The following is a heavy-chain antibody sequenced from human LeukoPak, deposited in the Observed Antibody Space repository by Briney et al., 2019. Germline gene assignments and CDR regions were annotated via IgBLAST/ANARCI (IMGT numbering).Heavy chain of an antibody. J-gene: IGHJ6*02. CDR1: GFTFSSYA. CDR3: ASLHYDILTGFAASYGMDV. V-gene: IGHV3-30*04. D-gene: IGHD3-9*01. CDR2: KSYDGSNK. Sequence: GGSLRLSCAASGFTFSSYAMHWVRQAPGKGLEWVAVKSYDGSNKYYADSVKGRFTISRDNSKNTLYLQMNSLRAEDTAVYYCASLHYDILTGFAASYGMDVWGQGTTVTVSS.